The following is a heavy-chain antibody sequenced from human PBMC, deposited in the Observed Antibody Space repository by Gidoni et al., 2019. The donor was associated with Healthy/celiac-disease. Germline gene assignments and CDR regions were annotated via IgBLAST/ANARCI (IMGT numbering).Heavy chain of an antibody. Sequence: EVQLVESGGGLVQPGGSLKLSCAASGFTFSGSAMHWVRQPSGKGLEWVGRIRSKANLYATAYAASVKGRFTISRDDSKNTAYLQMNSLKTEDTAVYYCTRPHHPYGSGSSLGGYYYYYGMDVWGQGTTVTVSS. D-gene: IGHD3-10*01. CDR2: IRSKANLYAT. V-gene: IGHV3-73*02. J-gene: IGHJ6*02. CDR1: GFTFSGSA. CDR3: TRPHHPYGSGSSLGGYYYYYGMDV.